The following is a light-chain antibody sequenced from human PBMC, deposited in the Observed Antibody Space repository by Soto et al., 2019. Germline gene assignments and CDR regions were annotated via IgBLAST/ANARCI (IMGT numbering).Light chain of an antibody. Sequence: EIVLTQSPATLSLSPGERDTLSCRASQNVGGYLAWYQQKPGQAPRLLISDASNRAAGIPARFSGIGSWTDFTLTISSLEPEDFAVYYCQQRNSWPLTFGGGTKVEIK. CDR2: DAS. CDR1: QNVGGY. CDR3: QQRNSWPLT. V-gene: IGKV3-11*01. J-gene: IGKJ4*01.